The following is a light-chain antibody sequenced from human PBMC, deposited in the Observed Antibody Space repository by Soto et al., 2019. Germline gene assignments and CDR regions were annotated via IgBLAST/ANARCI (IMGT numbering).Light chain of an antibody. J-gene: IGKJ5*01. CDR3: QQRSDWPIT. Sequence: EIVMTQSPATLSVSPGERATLSCRTSQTIKNNLAWYQQKPGQAPRLLLYGASTRATGIPARFSGSGSGTDFTLTISSLEPEDFAVYYCQQRSDWPITFGQGTRLEIK. V-gene: IGKV3-11*01. CDR1: QTIKNN. CDR2: GAS.